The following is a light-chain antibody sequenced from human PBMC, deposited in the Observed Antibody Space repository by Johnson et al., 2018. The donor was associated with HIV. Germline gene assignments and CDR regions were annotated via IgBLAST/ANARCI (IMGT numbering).Light chain of an antibody. CDR1: RSSIGNNY. V-gene: IGLV1-51*02. J-gene: IGLJ1*01. CDR3: GTWDSSLSTYV. CDR2: ENN. Sequence: QSMLTQSPSVSAAPGQKVTISCSGGRSSIGNNYVSWYQQLPGTGPKLLIYENNKRPSGIPDRFSCSKSGTSATLGITGLQTGDEADYYCGTWDSSLSTYVFGSGTKVTVL.